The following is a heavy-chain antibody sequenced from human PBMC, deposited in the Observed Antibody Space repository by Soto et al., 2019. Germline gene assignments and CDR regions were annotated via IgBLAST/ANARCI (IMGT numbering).Heavy chain of an antibody. Sequence: GGSLRLSCAASGFTFSSYGMHWVRQAPGKGLEWVAVISYDGSNKYYADSVKGRFTISRDNSKNTLYLQMNSLRAEDTAVYYCAKTAFWSGYSSFDYWGQGTLVTVSS. V-gene: IGHV3-30*18. CDR2: ISYDGSNK. CDR3: AKTAFWSGYSSFDY. D-gene: IGHD3-3*01. CDR1: GFTFSSYG. J-gene: IGHJ4*02.